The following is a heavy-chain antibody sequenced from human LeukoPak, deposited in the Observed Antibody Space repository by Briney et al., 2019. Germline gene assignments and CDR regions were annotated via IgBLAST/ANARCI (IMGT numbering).Heavy chain of an antibody. J-gene: IGHJ3*01. Sequence: GRSLRLSCAASGFTLSSNPMHWVRQAPGKGLEWVAVISSDGSIKYYADSVKGRFTISRDDAKNSLYLQMNSLRDEDTAVYYCAREAYRAFDFWGQGTMVTVSS. CDR1: GFTLSSNP. CDR3: AREAYRAFDF. CDR2: ISSDGSIK. V-gene: IGHV3-30-3*01. D-gene: IGHD3-16*02.